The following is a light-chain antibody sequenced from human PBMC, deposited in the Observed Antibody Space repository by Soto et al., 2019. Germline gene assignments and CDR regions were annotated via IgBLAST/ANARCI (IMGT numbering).Light chain of an antibody. V-gene: IGLV2-8*01. Sequence: QSALTQPPSASGSPGQSVTISCTGTKNDSGVYDFVSWYQHHPGKAPRLIIYEVVQRPSGVPDRFSGSKSGNTASLTVSGLQAADEADYFCKSYAGSNTYVFGSGTTVTV. J-gene: IGLJ1*01. CDR3: KSYAGSNTYV. CDR1: KNDSGVYDF. CDR2: EVV.